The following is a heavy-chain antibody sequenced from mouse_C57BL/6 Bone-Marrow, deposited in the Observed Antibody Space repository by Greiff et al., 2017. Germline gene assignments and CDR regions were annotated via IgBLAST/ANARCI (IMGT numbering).Heavy chain of an antibody. CDR2: FYPGSGSI. CDR3: ARHGIYYDYDDYAMDY. CDR1: GYTFTEYT. V-gene: IGHV1-62-2*01. Sequence: VQGVESGAELVKPGASVKLSCKASGYTFTEYTIHWVKQRSGQGLEWIGWFYPGSGSIKYNEKFKDKATLTADKSSSTVYMELSRLTSEDSAVYFCARHGIYYDYDDYAMDYWGQGTSVTVSS. D-gene: IGHD2-4*01. J-gene: IGHJ4*01.